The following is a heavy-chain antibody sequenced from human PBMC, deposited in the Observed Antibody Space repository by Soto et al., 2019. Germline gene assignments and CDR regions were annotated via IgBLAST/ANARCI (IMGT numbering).Heavy chain of an antibody. Sequence: PGESLKISCKGSGYSFVSYWIGWVRQMPGKGLEWMGRIDPSDSYTNYSPSFQGHVTISAXXXXXTXYXQXXXLKAXDTAMYYCARSFISEYGMDVWGQGTTVTVSS. CDR2: IDPSDSYT. V-gene: IGHV5-10-1*01. J-gene: IGHJ6*02. CDR3: ARSFISEYGMDV. CDR1: GYSFVSYW. D-gene: IGHD3-16*01.